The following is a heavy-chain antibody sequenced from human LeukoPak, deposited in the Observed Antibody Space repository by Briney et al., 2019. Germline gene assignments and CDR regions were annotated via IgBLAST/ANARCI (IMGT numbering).Heavy chain of an antibody. Sequence: GGSLRLSCAASGFTFSDYSMNWVRQAPGKGLEWVSSISSSSSYIYYADSVKGRFTISRDNAKNSLYLQMNSLRAEDTAVYYCANSAYDSSGYMGYWGQGTLVTVSS. D-gene: IGHD3-22*01. CDR1: GFTFSDYS. CDR2: ISSSSSYI. J-gene: IGHJ4*02. V-gene: IGHV3-21*01. CDR3: ANSAYDSSGYMGY.